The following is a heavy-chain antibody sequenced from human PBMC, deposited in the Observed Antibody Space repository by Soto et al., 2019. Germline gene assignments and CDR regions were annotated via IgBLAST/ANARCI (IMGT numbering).Heavy chain of an antibody. D-gene: IGHD4-17*01. CDR2: ISFDGSNK. V-gene: IGHV3-30*18. Sequence: GGSLRLSCVGSGFAFRSHGMHWARQAPGKRPDWVVGISFDGSNKYYTDSVRGRFTISRDNSKNTLYLQMNSLTVEDTAVYYCAKDWQTYGDYDWYSYAMDVWGQGTTVTVSS. CDR1: GFAFRSHG. J-gene: IGHJ6*02. CDR3: AKDWQTYGDYDWYSYAMDV.